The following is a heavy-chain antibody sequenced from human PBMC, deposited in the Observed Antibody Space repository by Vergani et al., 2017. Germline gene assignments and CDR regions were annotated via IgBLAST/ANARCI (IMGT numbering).Heavy chain of an antibody. CDR3: ASHRVSGGFFPSSYFYGMDV. V-gene: IGHV4-61*02. J-gene: IGHJ6*02. Sequence: QVQLQESGPGLVKPSQTLSLTCTVPGTSINNDFYYWHWIRQPAGKGLEWIGRIYVSGITDYNSSLQSRVSRSVDTSKIQFSLTLTSVTAADTAVYYCASHRVSGGFFPSSYFYGMDVWGHGTTVTVSS. D-gene: IGHD3-10*01. CDR1: GTSINNDFYY. CDR2: IYVSGIT.